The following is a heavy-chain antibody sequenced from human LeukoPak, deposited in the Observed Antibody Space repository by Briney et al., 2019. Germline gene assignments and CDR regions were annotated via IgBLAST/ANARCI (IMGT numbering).Heavy chain of an antibody. D-gene: IGHD3-10*01. CDR2: IRNDGLNK. CDR1: GFTLSSYG. Sequence: GGSLRLSCAASGFTLSSYGRQWVRQAPGKGLEWVALIRNDGLNKYYVDSVKGRFTLSRDNSKNTLYLQMNSLRGEDTAVYSCARGETARRGAFDYWGQGTLVTVSS. J-gene: IGHJ4*02. V-gene: IGHV3-30*02. CDR3: ARGETARRGAFDY.